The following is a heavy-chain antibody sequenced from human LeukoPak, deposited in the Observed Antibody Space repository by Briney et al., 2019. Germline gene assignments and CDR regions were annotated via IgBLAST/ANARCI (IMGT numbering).Heavy chain of an antibody. J-gene: IGHJ5*02. D-gene: IGHD5-12*01. CDR2: IYISGST. V-gene: IGHV4-4*07. CDR1: GGSISSYY. CDR3: ARDSPGAGYSGYDSFFWFDP. Sequence: SETLSLTCTVSGGSISSYYWSWIRQPAGKGLEWIGRIYISGSTNYNPSLKSRVTMSVDTSKNQFSLKLSSVTAADTAVYYCARDSPGAGYSGYDSFFWFDPWGQGTLVTVSS.